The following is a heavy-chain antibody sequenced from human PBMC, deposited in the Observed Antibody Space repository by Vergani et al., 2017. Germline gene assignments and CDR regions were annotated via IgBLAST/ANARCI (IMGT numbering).Heavy chain of an antibody. CDR2: IYTSGST. CDR3: ARERYCSGGSCYSNNWFDP. D-gene: IGHD2-15*01. CDR1: GGSISSGSYY. J-gene: IGHJ5*02. V-gene: IGHV4-61*02. Sequence: QVQLQESGPGLVKPSQTLSLTCTVSGGSISSGSYYWSWIRQPAGKGLEWIGRIYTSGSTNYNPSLKSRDTISVDTSKNQFSLKLSSVTAADTAVYYCARERYCSGGSCYSNNWFDPWGQGTLVTVSS.